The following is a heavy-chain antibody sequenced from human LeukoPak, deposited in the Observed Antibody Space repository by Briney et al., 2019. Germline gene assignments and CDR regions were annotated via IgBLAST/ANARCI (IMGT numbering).Heavy chain of an antibody. CDR2: ISSSGSTI. CDR1: GFTFSSFS. J-gene: IGHJ4*02. CDR3: SRLRGYSYGYADY. D-gene: IGHD5-18*01. V-gene: IGHV3-48*04. Sequence: GGSLRLSCAATGFTFSSFSMNWVRQAPGKGLEWVSYISSSGSTIDYADSVKGRFTISRDNAKNSLYLQMNSLRGEDTAVYYCSRLRGYSYGYADYWGRGTLVTVSS.